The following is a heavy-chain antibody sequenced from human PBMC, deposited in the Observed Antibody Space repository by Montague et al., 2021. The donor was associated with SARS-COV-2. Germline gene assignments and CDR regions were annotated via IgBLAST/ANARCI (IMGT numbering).Heavy chain of an antibody. D-gene: IGHD6-19*01. CDR3: ARVAGDRSVYPDRLSHFFDS. J-gene: IGHJ4*02. V-gene: IGHV5-51*01. CDR2: IYPGDSAT. CDR1: GYTFSNYW. Sequence: QSGAEVKKPGESLKISCKGSGYTFSNYWIAWVRQTPGKGLEWMGSIYPGDSATKHSLSFQGQVTMLADKSINTAYLQWSSLKASDTAMYYCARVAGDRSVYPDRLSHFFDSWGQGTLVTVSS.